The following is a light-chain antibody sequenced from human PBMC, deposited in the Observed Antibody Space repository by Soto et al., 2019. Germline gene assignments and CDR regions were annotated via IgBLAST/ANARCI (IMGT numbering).Light chain of an antibody. CDR3: QQYFITPWT. CDR2: WAS. Sequence: DIVMTQSPDSLAVSLGERATINCKSSQSVLYSSNNKNYLAWYQQKPGQPPKLLIYWASTRESGVPDRFSGSGSWTDFTLTISSLQAEDVAVYYCQQYFITPWTLGQGTKVEIK. J-gene: IGKJ1*01. V-gene: IGKV4-1*01. CDR1: QSVLYSSNNKNY.